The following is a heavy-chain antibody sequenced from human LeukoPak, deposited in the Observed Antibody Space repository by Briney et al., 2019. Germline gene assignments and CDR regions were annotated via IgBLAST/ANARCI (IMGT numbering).Heavy chain of an antibody. V-gene: IGHV3-21*01. D-gene: IGHD2-2*01. J-gene: IGHJ4*02. CDR3: ARVEYCSSTSCFRY. Sequence: GGSLRLSCAASGFTFSSYSMNWVRQAPGKGLEWVSSISSSSYIYYADSVKGRFTISRDNAKNSLYLQMNSLRAEDTAVYYCARVEYCSSTSCFRYWGQGTLVTVSS. CDR1: GFTFSSYS. CDR2: ISSSSYI.